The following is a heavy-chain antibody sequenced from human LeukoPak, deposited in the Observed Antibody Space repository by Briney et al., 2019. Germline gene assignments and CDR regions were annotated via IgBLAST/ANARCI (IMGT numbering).Heavy chain of an antibody. CDR1: GGSISSYY. CDR2: IYYTGAT. V-gene: IGHV4-59*01. Sequence: SEILSLTCTVSGGSISSYYWSWIRLPPGKGLEWIGYIYYTGATYYNPSLKSRVAISLDTSKNQFSLKLSSVTAADAAVYYCARAGYSYGTGYYFDYWGQGALVTVSS. J-gene: IGHJ4*02. CDR3: ARAGYSYGTGYYFDY. D-gene: IGHD5-18*01.